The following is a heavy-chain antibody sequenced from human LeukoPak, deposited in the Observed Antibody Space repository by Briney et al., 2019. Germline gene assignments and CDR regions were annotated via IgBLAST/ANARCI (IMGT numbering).Heavy chain of an antibody. V-gene: IGHV3-49*04. J-gene: IGHJ4*02. CDR2: IRSTAYGGTT. D-gene: IGHD3-10*01. Sequence: GSLRLSCTASGFTFGDYAMSWVRQAPRKGLEWVGFIRSTAYGGTTEYAASVKGRFTISRDDSKSIAYLQMNSLKSEDTAVYYCTRVHGSGSFSVYWGQGTLVTVSS. CDR3: TRVHGSGSFSVY. CDR1: GFTFGDYA.